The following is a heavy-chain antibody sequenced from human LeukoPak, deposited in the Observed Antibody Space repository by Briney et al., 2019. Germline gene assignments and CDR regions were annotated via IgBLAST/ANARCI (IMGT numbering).Heavy chain of an antibody. V-gene: IGHV3-74*01. Sequence: GGSLRLSCAASGFTFSNYWMHWVRQAPGKGLVWVSRVDSDESNTDYADAVKGRFTISRDNAKNTLYLEMNSLKAGDMAVYYCARVSGDFWSGYSFDSWGQGTLVVVSS. CDR3: ARVSGDFWSGYSFDS. CDR1: GFTFSNYW. D-gene: IGHD3-3*01. J-gene: IGHJ4*02. CDR2: VDSDESNT.